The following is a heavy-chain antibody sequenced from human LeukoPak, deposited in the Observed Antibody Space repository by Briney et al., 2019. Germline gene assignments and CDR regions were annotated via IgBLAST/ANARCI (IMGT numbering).Heavy chain of an antibody. V-gene: IGHV3-21*01. J-gene: IGHJ6*03. CDR1: GFIFSSYY. D-gene: IGHD2-2*02. CDR2: ISTSSSYI. Sequence: GSLRLSCAASGFIFSSYYMNWVCQAPGKGLEWVSTISTSSSYIYYADSLKGRFTISRDNAKNSLYLQMNSLRAEDTAIYYCARSLLEVVPATIGKHYYYYMDVWGEGAAVTVSS. CDR3: ARSLLEVVPATIGKHYYYYMDV.